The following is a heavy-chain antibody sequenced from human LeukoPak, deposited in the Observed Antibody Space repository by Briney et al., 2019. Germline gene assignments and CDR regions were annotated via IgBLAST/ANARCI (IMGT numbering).Heavy chain of an antibody. V-gene: IGHV3-7*01. Sequence: GGSLRLSCAAYGFVFSQSWLNWVRQAPGKGLQWVAGINGDGSEEFYLDSVKGRFTISRDNAENSLYLQMDSLRDEDTAVYYCARDRGYTSFDYWGQGALVSVSS. CDR2: INGDGSEE. CDR3: ARDRGYTSFDY. D-gene: IGHD5-18*01. CDR1: GFVFSQSW. J-gene: IGHJ4*02.